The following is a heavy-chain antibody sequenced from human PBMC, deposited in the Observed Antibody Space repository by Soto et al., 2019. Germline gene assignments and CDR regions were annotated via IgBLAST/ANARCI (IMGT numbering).Heavy chain of an antibody. CDR3: TPLALKYSSGWYEFSD. CDR2: IKSKTDGGTT. Sequence: EVQLVESGGGLVKPGGSLRLSCAASGFTFSNVWMNWVRQAPGKGLEWVGRIKSKTDGGTTDYAAPVKGRFPISRYDSKNTLYLQMNSLKTEDTAVYYCTPLALKYSSGWYEFSDWGQGTLVTVSS. J-gene: IGHJ4*02. V-gene: IGHV3-15*07. D-gene: IGHD6-19*01. CDR1: GFTFSNVW.